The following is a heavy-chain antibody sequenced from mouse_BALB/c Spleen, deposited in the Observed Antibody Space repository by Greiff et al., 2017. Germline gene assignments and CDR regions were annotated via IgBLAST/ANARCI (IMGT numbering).Heavy chain of an antibody. CDR2: INPSTGYT. CDR3: ARAYGTPVDY. J-gene: IGHJ2*01. CDR1: GYTFTSYW. D-gene: IGHD1-1*01. V-gene: IGHV1-7*01. Sequence: VQLVESGAELAKPGASVKMSCKASGYTFTSYWMHWVKQRPGQGLEWIGYINPSTGYTEYTQKFKDKATLTADKSSSTAYMQLSSLTSEDSAVYYCARAYGTPVDYWGQGTTLTVSS.